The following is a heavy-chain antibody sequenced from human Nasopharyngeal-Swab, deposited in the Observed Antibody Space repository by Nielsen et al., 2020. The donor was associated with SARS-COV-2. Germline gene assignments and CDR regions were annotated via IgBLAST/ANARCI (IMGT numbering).Heavy chain of an antibody. Sequence: GGSLGLSCAASGFTVTSNYMSWVRQAPGKGLEWVSIIYDGGSTYYADDMRGRFTISRDYSKNTLYLQMNSLRAEDTAVYYCAGDQLTAYGYYYYMDVWGRGTTVTVSS. V-gene: IGHV3-66*01. CDR1: GFTVTSNY. D-gene: IGHD3-9*01. J-gene: IGHJ6*03. CDR3: AGDQLTAYGYYYYMDV. CDR2: IYDGGST.